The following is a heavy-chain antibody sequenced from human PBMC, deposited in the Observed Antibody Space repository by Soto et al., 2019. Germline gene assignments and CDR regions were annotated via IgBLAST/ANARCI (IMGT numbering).Heavy chain of an antibody. Sequence: DVQLLESGGGLVQPEGSLRISCAASGFTFSSYAMGWVRQGPGKGLEWVAVVSIGGSTHYADSVRGRFTISRDNSKNTLSLQMNSLTAEDTDVYFCAKRLGAGGHFDYWGQGALVTVSS. CDR2: VSIGGST. V-gene: IGHV3-23*01. CDR1: GFTFSSYA. J-gene: IGHJ4*02. CDR3: AKRLGAGGHFDY. D-gene: IGHD1-26*01.